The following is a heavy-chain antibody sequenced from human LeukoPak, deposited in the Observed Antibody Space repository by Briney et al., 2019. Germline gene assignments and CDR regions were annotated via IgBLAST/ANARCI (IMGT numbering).Heavy chain of an antibody. Sequence: PGGSLRLSCAASGFTFSSYGMHWVRQAPGKGLEWVAFIRYDGSNKYYADSVKGRFTISRDNSKNTLYLQMNSLRAEDTAVYYCAKDSTDVLLWFGELLTNYWGQGALVTVSS. D-gene: IGHD3-10*01. CDR1: GFTFSSYG. V-gene: IGHV3-30*02. CDR2: IRYDGSNK. J-gene: IGHJ4*02. CDR3: AKDSTDVLLWFGELLTNY.